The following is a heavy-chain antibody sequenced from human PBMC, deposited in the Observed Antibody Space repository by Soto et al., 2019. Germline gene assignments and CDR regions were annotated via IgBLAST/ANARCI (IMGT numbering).Heavy chain of an antibody. J-gene: IGHJ4*02. Sequence: SETLSLTCTVSGDSVSSGSYYWTWIRQPPGKGLEWIAYIYSRGRTNYDPALKSRVTVSVDTSKNKLSLKLSSVTAADTAVYYFAGGLGDTPMLLFDYWGQRTLVIVSS. CDR3: AGGLGDTPMLLFDY. CDR2: IYSRGRT. D-gene: IGHD5-18*01. CDR1: GDSVSSGSYY. V-gene: IGHV4-61*01.